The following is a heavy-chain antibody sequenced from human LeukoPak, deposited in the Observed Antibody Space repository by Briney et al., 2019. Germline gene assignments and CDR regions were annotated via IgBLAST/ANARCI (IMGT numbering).Heavy chain of an antibody. J-gene: IGHJ4*02. Sequence: GGSLRLSCAASGFSFNSFGMRWVRQAPGKGLEWLAVISYDGRNKYYADSVKGRFTTSRDNSKNTLYLQMTSLRAEDTAVYYWGEAPGDSREYLPFLLDYWAREP. D-gene: IGHD3-22*01. V-gene: IGHV3-30*18. CDR1: GFSFNSFG. CDR2: ISYDGRNK. CDR3: GEAPGDSREYLPFLLDY.